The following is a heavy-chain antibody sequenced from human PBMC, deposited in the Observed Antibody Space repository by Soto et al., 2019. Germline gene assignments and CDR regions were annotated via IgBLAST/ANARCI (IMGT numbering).Heavy chain of an antibody. D-gene: IGHD2-2*01. CDR2: IIPIFGTA. J-gene: IGHJ5*02. CDR1: RGTFISYA. CDR3: ATGYQVRRSWFEP. Sequence: GXSVKVSCEASRGTFISYAISWVRQAPGQGLEWMGGIIPIFGTASYAQKFQGRVTITADESTSTAYMGLSSLRSEDTAVYYWATGYQVRRSWFEPGGDVSIVTV. V-gene: IGHV1-69*01.